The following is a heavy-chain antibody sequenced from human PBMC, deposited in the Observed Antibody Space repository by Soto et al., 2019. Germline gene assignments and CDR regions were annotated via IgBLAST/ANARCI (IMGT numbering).Heavy chain of an antibody. Sequence: GASVNVSCKASGYTFTGYYMHWVRQAPGQGLEWMGWINPNSGGTNYAQKFQGRATMTRDTSISTAYMEPSRLRSDDTAVYYCARDPGGYRYPFDYWAQGTLVTVSS. CDR2: INPNSGGT. D-gene: IGHD5-18*01. CDR1: GYTFTGYY. V-gene: IGHV1-2*02. J-gene: IGHJ4*02. CDR3: ARDPGGYRYPFDY.